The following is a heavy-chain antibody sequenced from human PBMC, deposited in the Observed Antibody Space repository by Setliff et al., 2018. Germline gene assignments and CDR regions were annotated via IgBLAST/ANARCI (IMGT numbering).Heavy chain of an antibody. CDR3: ARLGVVTDVFGTFDY. CDR2: MYHSGSV. V-gene: IGHV4-34*01. CDR1: GGSFSTYY. Sequence: PSETLSLTCAVYGGSFSTYYWIWIRQPPGKGLEWIGNMYHSGSVYYNPSLKSRVTISVDTSKNQFSLKVTSVTAADTAVYYCARLGVVTDVFGTFDYWGQGTLVTVSS. J-gene: IGHJ4*02. D-gene: IGHD3-10*02.